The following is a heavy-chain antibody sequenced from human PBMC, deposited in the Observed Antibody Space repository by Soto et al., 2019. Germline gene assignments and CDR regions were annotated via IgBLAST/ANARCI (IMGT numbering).Heavy chain of an antibody. V-gene: IGHV4-4*02. CDR1: CGSMSSSDW. Sequence: PXETLSLPCPVSCGSMSSSDWWSWVRQPPGKGLEWIGEIYHSGSTNYNPSLKSRVTISVDKSKNQFSLKLSSVTAADTAVYYCALTTVPNNWFDSWGQGTLVTVSS. CDR2: IYHSGST. D-gene: IGHD4-17*01. J-gene: IGHJ5*01. CDR3: ALTTVPNNWFDS.